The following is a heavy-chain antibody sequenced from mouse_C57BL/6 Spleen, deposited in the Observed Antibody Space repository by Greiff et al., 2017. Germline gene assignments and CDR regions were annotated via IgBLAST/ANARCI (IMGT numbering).Heavy chain of an antibody. Sequence: EVKLMESGGGLVKPGGSLKLSCAASGFTFSSYAMSWVRQTPEKRLEWVATISDGGSYTYYPDNVKGRFTISRDNAKNNLYLQMSHLKSEDTAMYYCARDLWVDYWGQGTTLTVSS. CDR3: ARDLWVDY. V-gene: IGHV5-4*01. CDR1: GFTFSSYA. J-gene: IGHJ2*01. CDR2: ISDGGSYT. D-gene: IGHD1-1*02.